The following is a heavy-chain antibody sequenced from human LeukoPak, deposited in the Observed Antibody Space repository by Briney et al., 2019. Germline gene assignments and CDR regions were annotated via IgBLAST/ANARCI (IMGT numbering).Heavy chain of an antibody. CDR3: ARVVHYGSGPAVG. Sequence: GGSLRLSCAASGFTFSSYWMHWVRQAPGKGLVWVSRINSDGSTTNYADSVKGRFTISRDNAKNSVHLQMNSLRAEDTAVYYCARVVHYGSGPAVGWGQGTLVTVSS. CDR1: GFTFSSYW. CDR2: INSDGSTT. D-gene: IGHD3-10*01. J-gene: IGHJ4*02. V-gene: IGHV3-74*01.